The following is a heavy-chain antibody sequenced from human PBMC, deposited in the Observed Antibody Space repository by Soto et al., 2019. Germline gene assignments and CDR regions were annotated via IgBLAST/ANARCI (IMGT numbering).Heavy chain of an antibody. V-gene: IGHV3-74*01. D-gene: IGHD3-10*01. CDR1: GYTFSPFW. Sequence: EVQLVESGGGLVQPGESLRLSCAASGYTFSPFWMHWVRQAPGKGLVWVSHINSDGSTIVYADSVKGRFTISRDNAKKTLYLQMNSRKDEDTAVYYCVRDRGYPDSFDVWGRGTMVTVSS. CDR2: INSDGSTI. J-gene: IGHJ3*01. CDR3: VRDRGYPDSFDV.